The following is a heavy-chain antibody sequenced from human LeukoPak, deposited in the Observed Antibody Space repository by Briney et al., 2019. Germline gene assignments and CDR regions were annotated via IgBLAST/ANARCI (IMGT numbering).Heavy chain of an antibody. CDR3: ARYKMRGDYVDY. J-gene: IGHJ4*02. CDR1: GGSISSSSYY. D-gene: IGHD1-14*01. V-gene: IGHV4-39*01. CDR2: IYYSGST. Sequence: SETLSLTCTVSGGSISSSSYYWGCIRQPPGKGLEWIGSIYYSGSTYYNPSLKSRVTISVDTSKNQFSLKLSSVTAADTAVYYCARYKMRGDYVDYWGQGTLVTVSS.